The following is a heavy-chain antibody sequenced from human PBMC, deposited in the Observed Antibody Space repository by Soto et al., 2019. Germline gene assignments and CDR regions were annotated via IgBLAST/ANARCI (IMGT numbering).Heavy chain of an antibody. D-gene: IGHD3-22*01. CDR3: ATVRLGYYDSSGNWFDP. Sequence: GASVKVSCKVSGYTLTELSMHWVRQAPGKGLEWMGGFDPEDGETIYAQKFQGRVTMTEDTSTDTAYMELSSLRSEDTAVYYCATVRLGYYDSSGNWFDPWGQETLVTVS. CDR1: GYTLTELS. J-gene: IGHJ5*02. CDR2: FDPEDGET. V-gene: IGHV1-24*01.